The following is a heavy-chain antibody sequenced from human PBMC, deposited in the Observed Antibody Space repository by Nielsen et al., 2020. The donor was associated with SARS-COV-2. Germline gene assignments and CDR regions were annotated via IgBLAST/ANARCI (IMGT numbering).Heavy chain of an antibody. J-gene: IGHJ4*02. V-gene: IGHV3-30*18. CDR2: ISYDGSNK. Sequence: GESLKISCAASGFSFNNYGMHWVRQAPGKGLEWVAVISYDGSNKYYADSVKGRFTISRDNSKNTLYLQMNSLRAEDTAVYYCAKDLHGLLWFGELLQDYWGQGTLVTVSS. CDR1: GFSFNNYG. D-gene: IGHD3-10*01. CDR3: AKDLHGLLWFGELLQDY.